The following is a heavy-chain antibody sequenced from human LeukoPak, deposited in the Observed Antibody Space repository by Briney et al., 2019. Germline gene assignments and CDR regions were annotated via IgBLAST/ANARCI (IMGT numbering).Heavy chain of an antibody. J-gene: IGHJ6*03. V-gene: IGHV1-18*01. CDR1: GYTFSTYG. CDR3: ARYTSGRLNPGFYHYYMDV. CDR2: ISAYNGNT. Sequence: ASVKVSCKASGYTFSTYGISWVRQAPGQGLEWMGWISAYNGNTNYAQKLQGRVTMTTDTSTSTAYMELRSLRSDDTAVYYCARYTSGRLNPGFYHYYMDVWGKGTTVTVSS. D-gene: IGHD6-19*01.